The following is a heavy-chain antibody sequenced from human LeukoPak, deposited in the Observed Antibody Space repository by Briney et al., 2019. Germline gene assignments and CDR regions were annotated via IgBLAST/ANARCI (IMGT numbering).Heavy chain of an antibody. V-gene: IGHV4-34*01. CDR3: ARLQLWSYYFDY. J-gene: IGHJ4*02. CDR2: INHSGST. CDR1: GGSFSGYY. D-gene: IGHD5-18*01. Sequence: SETLSLTCAVYGGSFSGYYWSWIRQPPGKGLEWIGEINHSGSTNYNPSLKSRVTISVDTSKNQFSLKLSSVTAADTAVYYCARLQLWSYYFDYWGQGTLVTVSS.